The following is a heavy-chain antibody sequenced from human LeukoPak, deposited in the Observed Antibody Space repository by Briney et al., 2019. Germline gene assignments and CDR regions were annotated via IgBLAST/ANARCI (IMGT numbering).Heavy chain of an antibody. CDR3: SRRDCSHSSCLYWYFDL. CDR1: GGPISGSRT. CDR2: IFYSGIT. J-gene: IGHJ2*01. Sequence: SETLSLTCTVSGGPISGSRTWGWIRQPPGRGLEWIGSIFYSGITYYNPSLKSRVTISVDTSKNQFSLRLSSVTAADTAVYFCSRRDCSHSSCLYWYFDLWGRGTLLTVSS. D-gene: IGHD6-13*01. V-gene: IGHV4-39*07.